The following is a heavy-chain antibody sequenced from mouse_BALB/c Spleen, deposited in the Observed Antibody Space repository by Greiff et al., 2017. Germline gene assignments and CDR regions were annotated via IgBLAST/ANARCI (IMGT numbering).Heavy chain of an antibody. CDR2: IRNKANGYTT. CDR1: GFTFTDYY. D-gene: IGHD2-14*01. CDR3: ARDNRYDRLAY. Sequence: EVKVVESGGGLVQPGGSLRLSCATSGFTFTDYYMSWVRQPPGKALEWLGFIRNKANGYTTEYSASVKGRFTISRDNSQSILYLQMNTLRAEDSATYYCARDNRYDRLAYWGQGTLVTVSA. V-gene: IGHV7-3*02. J-gene: IGHJ3*01.